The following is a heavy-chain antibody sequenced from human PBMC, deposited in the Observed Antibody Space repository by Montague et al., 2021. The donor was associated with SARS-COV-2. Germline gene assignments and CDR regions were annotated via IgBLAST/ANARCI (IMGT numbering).Heavy chain of an antibody. CDR3: ARGSGWMGNAFDI. J-gene: IGHJ3*02. D-gene: IGHD6-19*01. CDR1: GGSISSYY. Sequence: SETLSLTCTVSGGSISSYYWSWIRQPPGKGLEWIGYIYYSGSTNYNPSLRSRVTISVDTSKNQFSLKLSSVTAADTAVYYCARGSGWMGNAFDIWGQGTTVTVSS. V-gene: IGHV4-59*01. CDR2: IYYSGST.